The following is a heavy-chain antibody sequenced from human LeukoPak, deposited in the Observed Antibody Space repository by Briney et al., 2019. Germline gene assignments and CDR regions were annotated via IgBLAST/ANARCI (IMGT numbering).Heavy chain of an antibody. CDR1: GGSISGYS. J-gene: IGHJ6*02. Sequence: SETLSLTCTVSGGSISGYSWSWIRQPPGKGLEWIGYIYYSGSTNYNPSLKSRVTISVDTSQNQFSLNLSSVTAADTALYYCARDHASHGMDVWGQGTTVTVSS. CDR3: ARDHASHGMDV. D-gene: IGHD6-6*01. CDR2: IYYSGST. V-gene: IGHV4-59*01.